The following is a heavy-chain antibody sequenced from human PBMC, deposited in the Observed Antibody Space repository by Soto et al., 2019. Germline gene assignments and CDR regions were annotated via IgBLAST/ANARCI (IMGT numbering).Heavy chain of an antibody. J-gene: IGHJ6*02. CDR3: ARDLLHGDYYYGMDV. CDR2: FYSSANT. D-gene: IGHD1-26*01. Sequence: QVQLQESGPGLVKPSETLSLTCTVSGGSISGYYWTWIRQSPGKGLEWIGYFYSSANTKYNPSLNSRVTISVDTSKNQFSLKLTSVTAADTAVYYCARDLLHGDYYYGMDVWGQGTTVTVSS. CDR1: GGSISGYY. V-gene: IGHV4-59*01.